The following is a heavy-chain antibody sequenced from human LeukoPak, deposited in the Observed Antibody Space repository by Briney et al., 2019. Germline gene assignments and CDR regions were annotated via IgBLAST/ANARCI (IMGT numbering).Heavy chain of an antibody. CDR1: GGSISSSSYY. Sequence: SETLSLTCTVSGGSISSSSYYWGWIRQPPGKGLEWIGSINYSGSTYYNPSLKSRVTISVDTSKNQFSLKLSSVTAADTAVYYCARDRGYYYDSSGGWIDYWGQGTLVTVSS. V-gene: IGHV4-39*07. CDR2: INYSGST. CDR3: ARDRGYYYDSSGGWIDY. D-gene: IGHD3-22*01. J-gene: IGHJ4*02.